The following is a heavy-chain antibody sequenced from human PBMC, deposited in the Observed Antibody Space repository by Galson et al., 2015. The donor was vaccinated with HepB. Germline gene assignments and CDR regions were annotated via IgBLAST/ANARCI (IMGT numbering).Heavy chain of an antibody. CDR2: IWYDGSNK. CDR1: GFTFSSYG. CDR3: AREKEDYDFWSGYNWFDP. D-gene: IGHD3-3*01. J-gene: IGHJ5*02. Sequence: SLRLSCAASGFTFSSYGMHWVRQAPGKGLEWVAVIWYDGSNKYYADSVKGRFTISRDNSKNTLYLQMNSLRAEDTAVYYCAREKEDYDFWSGYNWFDPWGQGTLVTVSS. V-gene: IGHV3-33*01.